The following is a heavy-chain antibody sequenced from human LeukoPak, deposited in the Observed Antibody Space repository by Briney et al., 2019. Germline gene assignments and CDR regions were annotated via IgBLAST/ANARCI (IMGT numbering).Heavy chain of an antibody. Sequence: ALVKVSCKASGYTFTSYYMHWVRQAPGQGLEWVGIINPSGDPTTYAQKFQGRVTMTSDMSTSTVYMELSSLRSEDTAVYYCARSSGYYSSLFYMHVWGKGTTVTVSS. V-gene: IGHV1-46*01. D-gene: IGHD3-22*01. CDR2: INPSGDPT. CDR1: GYTFTSYY. CDR3: ARSSGYYSSLFYMHV. J-gene: IGHJ6*03.